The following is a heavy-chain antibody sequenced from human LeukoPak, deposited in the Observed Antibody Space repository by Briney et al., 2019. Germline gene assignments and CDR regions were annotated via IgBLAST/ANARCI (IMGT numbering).Heavy chain of an antibody. D-gene: IGHD4-17*01. CDR3: ARDYLLDYGDYNYYYYGMDV. J-gene: IGHJ6*02. V-gene: IGHV4-59*12. CDR2: IYYSGST. Sequence: SETLSLTCTVSGGSISSYYWRWIRQPPGKGLEWIGYIYYSGSTNYNPSLKSRVTMSVDTSKNQFSLKLSSVTAADTAVYYCARDYLLDYGDYNYYYYGMDVWGQGTTVTVSS. CDR1: GGSISSYY.